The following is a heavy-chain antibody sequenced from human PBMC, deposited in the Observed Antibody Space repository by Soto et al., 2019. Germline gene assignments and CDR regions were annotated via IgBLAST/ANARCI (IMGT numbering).Heavy chain of an antibody. CDR2: INVANGNT. J-gene: IGHJ3*02. CDR3: ARTLRLTGDAFDI. V-gene: IGHV1-3*01. Sequence: GASVKVSCKASGYAFTTYAIHWLRQAPGQRLEWMGWINVANGNTKYSQNFQGRVTITRDTSASTVYMELSSLRSEDTAFYYCARTLRLTGDAFDIWGQGTMVTVSS. CDR1: GYAFTTYA. D-gene: IGHD7-27*01.